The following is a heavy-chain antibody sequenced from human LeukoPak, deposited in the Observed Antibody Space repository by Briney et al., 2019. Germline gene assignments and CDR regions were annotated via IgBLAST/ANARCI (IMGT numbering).Heavy chain of an antibody. CDR1: GFTFSVYW. J-gene: IGHJ6*02. Sequence: PGGSLRLSCAASGFTFSVYWMSWVRQAPGKGLEWVASINQHGSEKYYVDSVTGRLTISRDNAKNSLYLQMNSLRAEDTAVYYCARHRSLQGVVIMGAMDVWGQGTTVTVSS. CDR2: INQHGSEK. CDR3: ARHRSLQGVVIMGAMDV. D-gene: IGHD3-3*01. V-gene: IGHV3-7*01.